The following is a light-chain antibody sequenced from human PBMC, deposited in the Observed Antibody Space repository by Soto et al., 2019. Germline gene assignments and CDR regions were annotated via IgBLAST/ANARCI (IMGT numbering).Light chain of an antibody. Sequence: DIQMTQSPSTLSASVGDRVTIACRASQSIGSWLAWYQQKPGKAPKLLIYKASNLESGVPSRFSGSGSGTEFPLTISSLQPVDFATYYCQQYNSYSPVTFGQGTKLEIK. CDR2: KAS. V-gene: IGKV1-5*03. CDR3: QQYNSYSPVT. J-gene: IGKJ2*01. CDR1: QSIGSW.